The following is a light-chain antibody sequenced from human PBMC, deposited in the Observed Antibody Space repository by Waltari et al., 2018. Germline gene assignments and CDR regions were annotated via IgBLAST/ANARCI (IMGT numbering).Light chain of an antibody. CDR2: DAS. CDR3: QQHDNFPLT. Sequence: DIQMTQSPSSLSASGGDRVTITCQASPDITNFLNWYQQKPGEAPKLMIYDASNLEAGVPSRFSGSGSGTDFTFTISSLQPEDIATYYCQQHDNFPLTFGGGTKVEIK. V-gene: IGKV1-33*01. J-gene: IGKJ4*01. CDR1: PDITNF.